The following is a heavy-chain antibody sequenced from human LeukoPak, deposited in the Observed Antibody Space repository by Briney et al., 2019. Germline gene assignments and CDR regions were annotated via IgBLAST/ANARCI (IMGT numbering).Heavy chain of an antibody. CDR3: ARAEGGGYSSSSGGYYMDV. Sequence: ASVKVSCKASGYTLTSYDINWVRQATGQGLEWMGWMNPNSGNTGYAQKFQGRVTMTRNTSISTAYMELSSLRSEDTAVYYCARAEGGGYSSSSGGYYMDVWGKGTTVTVSS. CDR1: GYTLTSYD. J-gene: IGHJ6*03. D-gene: IGHD6-6*01. CDR2: MNPNSGNT. V-gene: IGHV1-8*01.